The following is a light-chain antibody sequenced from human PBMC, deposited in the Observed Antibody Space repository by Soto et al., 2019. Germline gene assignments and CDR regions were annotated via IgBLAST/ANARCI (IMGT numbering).Light chain of an antibody. J-gene: IGKJ1*01. CDR2: AAS. CDR3: QQSYSTTWT. Sequence: DIQMTQSPSSLSASVGDRVTITCQASQGISTYLNWYLQKPGKAPKLLIYAASSLQSGVPSRFSGSGSETDFTLTISSLQPEDFATYSCQQSYSTTWTFGQGTKVDI. CDR1: QGISTY. V-gene: IGKV1-39*01.